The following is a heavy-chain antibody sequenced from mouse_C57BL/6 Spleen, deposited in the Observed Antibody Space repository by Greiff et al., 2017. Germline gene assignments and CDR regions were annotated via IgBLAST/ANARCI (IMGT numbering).Heavy chain of an antibody. J-gene: IGHJ4*01. Sequence: VQLQQSGAELVKPGASVKISCKASGYAFSSYWMNWVKQRPGKGLEWIGQIYPGDGDTNYNGKFKGKATLTADKSSSTAYMQLSSLTSEDSAVYCGARRAYYEAMDYWGQGTSVTVSS. CDR1: GYAFSSYW. D-gene: IGHD2-10*01. CDR3: ARRAYYEAMDY. CDR2: IYPGDGDT. V-gene: IGHV1-80*01.